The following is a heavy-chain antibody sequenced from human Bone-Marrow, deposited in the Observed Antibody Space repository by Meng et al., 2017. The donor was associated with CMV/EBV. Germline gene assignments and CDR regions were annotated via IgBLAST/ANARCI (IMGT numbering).Heavy chain of an antibody. D-gene: IGHD2-2*01. J-gene: IGHJ1*01. Sequence: EWVAVISYDGSNKYYADSVKGRFTISRDNSKNTLYLQMNSLRAEDTAVYYCARLGYCSSTSCHLLNGGGDWGQGTLVTVSS. CDR3: ARLGYCSSTSCHLLNGGGD. CDR2: ISYDGSNK. V-gene: IGHV3-30-3*01.